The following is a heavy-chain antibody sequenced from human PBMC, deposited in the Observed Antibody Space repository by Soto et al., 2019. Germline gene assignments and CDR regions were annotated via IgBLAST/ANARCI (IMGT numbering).Heavy chain of an antibody. Sequence: GASVKVSCKASGYTFTSYDINWVRQATGQGLEWMGWMNPNSGNTGYAQKFQGRVTMTRNTSISTAYMELSSLRSEDTAVYYCARGSDVLRYFDWLLTRTYYYYLDVWGKGTTVTVSS. CDR1: GYTFTSYD. CDR3: ARGSDVLRYFDWLLTRTYYYYLDV. D-gene: IGHD3-9*01. J-gene: IGHJ6*03. CDR2: MNPNSGNT. V-gene: IGHV1-8*01.